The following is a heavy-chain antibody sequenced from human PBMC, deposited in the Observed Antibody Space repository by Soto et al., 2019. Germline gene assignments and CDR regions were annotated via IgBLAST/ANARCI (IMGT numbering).Heavy chain of an antibody. V-gene: IGHV1-3*01. J-gene: IGHJ5*02. CDR2: INPANGYT. D-gene: IGHD3-3*01. CDR1: GYKFTNFA. CDR3: ARSPYYDFWSGYQNWFAP. Sequence: RASVKVSCKVSGYKFTNFAIHWVGQAPGRSLEWMGWINPANGYTKYSQKFQDSVTMTRDTPANTAYMELKSLTSEDTSVYYCARSPYYDFWSGYQNWFAPWGQGTLVTVSS.